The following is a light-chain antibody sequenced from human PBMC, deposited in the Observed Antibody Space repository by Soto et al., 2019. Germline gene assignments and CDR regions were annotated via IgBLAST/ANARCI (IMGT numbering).Light chain of an antibody. CDR1: SSDVGGYNY. J-gene: IGLJ1*01. CDR3: SSYTSSSTPYV. V-gene: IGLV2-14*03. Sequence: QSVLTQPASVSGSPGQSITISCTGTSSDVGGYNYVSWYQRHPGKAPKLMIYEVSNRPSGDSDRFSGSKSGNTASLTISGLQAEDEADYYCSSYTSSSTPYVFGSGTKVTVL. CDR2: EVS.